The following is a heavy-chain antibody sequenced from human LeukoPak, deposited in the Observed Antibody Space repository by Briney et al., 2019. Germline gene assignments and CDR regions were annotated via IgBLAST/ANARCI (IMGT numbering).Heavy chain of an antibody. V-gene: IGHV3-23*01. CDR2: ISGSGGST. CDR1: GFTFSSYA. J-gene: IGHJ4*02. CDR3: ARPHLRYSGSPPFDY. D-gene: IGHD6-13*01. Sequence: GGSLRLSCAASGFTFSSYAMSWVRQAPGKGLEWVSAISGSGGSTYYADSVKGRFTISRDNSKNTLYFHMNSLRVEDTAVYYCARPHLRYSGSPPFDYWGQGTLVTVSS.